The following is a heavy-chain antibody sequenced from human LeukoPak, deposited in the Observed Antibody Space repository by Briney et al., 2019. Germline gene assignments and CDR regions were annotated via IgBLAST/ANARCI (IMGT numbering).Heavy chain of an antibody. CDR2: IYYSGST. J-gene: IGHJ4*02. CDR3: ARASTVRNGFNY. V-gene: IGHV4-31*03. CDR1: GGSISSGGYY. D-gene: IGHD3-10*01. Sequence: PSQTLSLTCTVSGGSISSGGYYWNWIRQHPGKGLEWIGYIYYSGSTYYNPSLKSRVTISVDTSENQFSLKLSSVTAADTALYYCARASTVRNGFNYWGQGTLVTVSS.